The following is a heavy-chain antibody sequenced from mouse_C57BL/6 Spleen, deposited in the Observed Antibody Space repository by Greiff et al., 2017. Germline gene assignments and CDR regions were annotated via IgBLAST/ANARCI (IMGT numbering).Heavy chain of an antibody. Sequence: QVQLQQSGPELVKPGASVKISCKASGYSFTSYYIHWVKQRPGQGLERIGWIYPGSGNTKYNEKFKGKATLTADTSSSTAYMQLSSLTSEDSAVYYCARYGYYGSKGFDYWGQGTTLTVSS. V-gene: IGHV1-66*01. D-gene: IGHD1-1*01. CDR1: GYSFTSYY. CDR3: ARYGYYGSKGFDY. J-gene: IGHJ2*01. CDR2: IYPGSGNT.